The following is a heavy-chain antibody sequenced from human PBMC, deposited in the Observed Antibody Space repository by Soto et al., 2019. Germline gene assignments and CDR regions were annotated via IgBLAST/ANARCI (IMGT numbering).Heavy chain of an antibody. CDR1: GFSLSTTAVV. CDR3: VHRTTVTAEDY. V-gene: IGHV2-5*01. CDR2: IYGNDDK. D-gene: IGHD4-17*01. J-gene: IGHJ4*02. Sequence: QITLKESGPTLVTPTQTLTVTCTFSGFSLSTTAVVVGWVRQPPGKALDWLAFIYGNDDKRYSPSLRSRLTSTKDTSKTQVVLTLTDMDPADTGTYVCVHRTTVTAEDYWGQGTLVTVSS.